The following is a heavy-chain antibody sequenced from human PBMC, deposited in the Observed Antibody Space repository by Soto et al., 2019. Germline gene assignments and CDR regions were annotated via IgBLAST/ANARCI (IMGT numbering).Heavy chain of an antibody. CDR1: GFTFSSYS. CDR3: AKDRRAARPSVGAARLDY. V-gene: IGHV3-30*18. J-gene: IGHJ4*02. CDR2: ISYDGSNK. Sequence: QVQLVESGEGVVQPGRSLRLSCAASGFTFSSYSMHWVRQAPGKGLEWVAVISYDGSNKYYADSVKGRFTISRDNSKNTLYLQMNSLRAEDTAVYYCAKDRRAARPSVGAARLDYWGQGTLVTVSS. D-gene: IGHD6-6*01.